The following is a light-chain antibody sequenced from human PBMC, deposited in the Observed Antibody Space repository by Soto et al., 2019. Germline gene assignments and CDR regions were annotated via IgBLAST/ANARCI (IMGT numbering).Light chain of an antibody. CDR2: GAS. Sequence: EIVLTQSPGTLSLSPGERATLSCRASQSVSSSYLAWDQQKPGQDPRLLIYGASSRATGIPYSFSGSGSGTDFTRTISGMEPEDFAVYYCQHYYGSQGSFGQGTKVEIK. CDR3: QHYYGSQGS. J-gene: IGKJ1*01. CDR1: QSVSSSY. V-gene: IGKV3-20*01.